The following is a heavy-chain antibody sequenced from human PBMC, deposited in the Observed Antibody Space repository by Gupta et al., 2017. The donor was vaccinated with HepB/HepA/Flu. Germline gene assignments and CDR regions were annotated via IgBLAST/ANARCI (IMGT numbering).Heavy chain of an antibody. V-gene: IGHV3-23*01. CDR3: AKESGSLGTFDY. CDR1: GFTFSSYA. Sequence: EVQLLESGGGLVQSGGSLGLSCSASGFTFSSYAMSWVRQAPGKGLEGVSGITGSGGSTYYADSVKGRFTISRDNSKNTLYLQMNSLRAEDTAVYYCAKESGSLGTFDYWGQGTLVTVSS. CDR2: ITGSGGST. J-gene: IGHJ4*02. D-gene: IGHD1-26*01.